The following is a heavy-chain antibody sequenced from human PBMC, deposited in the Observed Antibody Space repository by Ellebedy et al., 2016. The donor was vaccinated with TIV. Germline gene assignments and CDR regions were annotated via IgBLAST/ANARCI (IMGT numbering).Heavy chain of an antibody. CDR1: GYTFTSYG. J-gene: IGHJ6*02. Sequence: ASVKVSCKASGYTFTSYGISWVRQAPGQGLEWMGWISAYNGNTNYAQKLQGRVTMTTDTSTSTAYMELRSLRSDDPAVYYCARAGFWSGYQVRPPYYYYYGMDVWGQGTTVTVSS. CDR3: ARAGFWSGYQVRPPYYYYYGMDV. V-gene: IGHV1-18*04. D-gene: IGHD3-3*01. CDR2: ISAYNGNT.